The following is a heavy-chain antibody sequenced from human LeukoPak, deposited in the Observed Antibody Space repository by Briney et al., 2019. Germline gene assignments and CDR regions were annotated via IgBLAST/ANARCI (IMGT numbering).Heavy chain of an antibody. CDR3: ARDYENCSSTSCRLFQH. D-gene: IGHD2-2*01. CDR2: IIPILGIA. Sequence: SVKVSCKASGGTFSSYTISWVRQAPGQGLEWMGRIIPILGIANYAQKFQGRVTITTDKSTSTAYMELSSLRSEDTAVYYCARDYENCSSTSCRLFQHWGQGTLVTVSS. V-gene: IGHV1-69*02. J-gene: IGHJ1*01. CDR1: GGTFSSYT.